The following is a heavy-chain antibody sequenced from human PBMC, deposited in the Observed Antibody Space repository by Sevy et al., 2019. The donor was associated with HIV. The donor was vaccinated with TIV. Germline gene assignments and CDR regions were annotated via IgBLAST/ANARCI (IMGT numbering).Heavy chain of an antibody. CDR1: GFTFSSYA. Sequence: GGSLRISCAASGFTFSSYAMSWVRQAPGKGLEWVSAISGSGGSTYYADSVKGRFTISRDNSKNTLYLQMNSLRAEDTAVYYCAALRGSGYECFDYWGQGTLVTVSS. CDR2: ISGSGGST. D-gene: IGHD5-12*01. V-gene: IGHV3-23*01. J-gene: IGHJ4*02. CDR3: AALRGSGYECFDY.